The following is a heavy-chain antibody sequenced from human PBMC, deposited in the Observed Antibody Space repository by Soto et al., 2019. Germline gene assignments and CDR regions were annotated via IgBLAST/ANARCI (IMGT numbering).Heavy chain of an antibody. J-gene: IGHJ5*02. CDR2: IFTSGST. D-gene: IGHD6-25*01. CDR1: GGPISGYY. V-gene: IGHV4-4*07. CDR3: AKAWAPAVNWFGL. Sequence: SQTLSLTCTVSGGPISGYYWNWIRQPAGKGLEWIGRIFTSGSTNYNPSLKSRVTMSVDTSKNQFSLNLNNVTAAEPAVYYCAKAWAPAVNWFGLGGQGTLVTVSS.